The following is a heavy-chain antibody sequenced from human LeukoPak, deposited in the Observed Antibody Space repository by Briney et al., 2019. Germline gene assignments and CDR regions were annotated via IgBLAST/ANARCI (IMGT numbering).Heavy chain of an antibody. CDR3: ARVMTVAATESFDY. D-gene: IGHD6-19*01. V-gene: IGHV3-21*01. CDR2: ISTSSGYI. J-gene: IGHJ4*02. CDR1: GFTFSSYS. Sequence: GGSLRLSCAAYGFTFSSYSMNWVRQAPGKGLEWVSFISTSSGYIYYADSVKGRFTISRDNAKNSLHLQMNSLRAEDTAVYYCARVMTVAATESFDYWGQGTLVTVSS.